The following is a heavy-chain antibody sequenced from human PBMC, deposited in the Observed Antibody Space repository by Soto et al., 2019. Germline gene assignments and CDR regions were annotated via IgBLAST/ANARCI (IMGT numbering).Heavy chain of an antibody. CDR3: ARGPRIFVGHTAPLDF. Sequence: PGGSLRLSCAASGFTFSSYGMHWVRQAPGKGLEWVAVIWYDGSNKYYADSVKGRFTISRDNSKNTLYLQMNSLRAEDTAVYYCARGPRIFVGHTAPLDFWAQGTPVPVSS. D-gene: IGHD2-2*02. CDR2: IWYDGSNK. V-gene: IGHV3-33*01. J-gene: IGHJ4*02. CDR1: GFTFSSYG.